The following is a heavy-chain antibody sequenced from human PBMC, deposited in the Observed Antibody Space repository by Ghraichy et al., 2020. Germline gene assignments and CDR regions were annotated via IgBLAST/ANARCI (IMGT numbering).Heavy chain of an antibody. D-gene: IGHD2-2*01. CDR2: ISGSGGSGGNT. CDR3: AKGRDAAGGHSDH. J-gene: IGHJ4*02. Sequence: LSLTCAASGFTFSSYAISWVRQAPGKGLEWVSVISGSGGSGGNTYYADSVKGRFTISRDNSKNMLYLQMNSLRAEETATYYCAKGRDAAGGHSDHWGQGTLVTVSS. V-gene: IGHV3-23*01. CDR1: GFTFSSYA.